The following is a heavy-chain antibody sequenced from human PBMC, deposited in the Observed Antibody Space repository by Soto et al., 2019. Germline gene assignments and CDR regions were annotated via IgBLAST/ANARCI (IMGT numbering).Heavy chain of an antibody. Sequence: KTSETLSLTXAVSGYSISTGYYWGWTRQPPGKGLEWIGSIYHSGSTYYNPSLKSRVTISVDTSKSQFSLKLSSVTAADTAVYYCARRGFFYGMDVWGQGTTVTVS. V-gene: IGHV4-38-2*01. CDR2: IYHSGST. CDR3: ARRGFFYGMDV. CDR1: GYSISTGYY. D-gene: IGHD3-3*01. J-gene: IGHJ6*02.